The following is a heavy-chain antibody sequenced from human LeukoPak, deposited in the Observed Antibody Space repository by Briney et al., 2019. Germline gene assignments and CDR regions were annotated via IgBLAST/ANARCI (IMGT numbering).Heavy chain of an antibody. V-gene: IGHV3-66*01. J-gene: IGHJ4*02. CDR1: GFTVSSNY. Sequence: GSLRLSCAVSGFTVSSNYMGWVRQAPGKGLEWVSVIYSGGYTSYADAVEGRFTISRDNSKNTLYLQMNSLRAEDTAMYYCARGRMYYFDCWGQGTLVTVSS. CDR3: ARGRMYYFDC. CDR2: IYSGGYT.